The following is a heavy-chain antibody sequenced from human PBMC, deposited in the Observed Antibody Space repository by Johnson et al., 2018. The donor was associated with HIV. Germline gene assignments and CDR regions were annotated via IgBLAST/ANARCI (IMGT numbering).Heavy chain of an antibody. Sequence: VQLVESGGGLIQPGGSLRLSCAVSEFIVSLHYMSWVRQAPGKGLEWVSVFYTDGTTYYADSVKGRFIVSRDNSKNALSLQMNSLTTEDTAMYYCARGSLTDDSFAEWGQGTMVFVSS. J-gene: IGHJ3*01. D-gene: IGHD2-8*01. CDR3: ARGSLTDDSFAE. CDR2: FYTDGTT. CDR1: EFIVSLHY. V-gene: IGHV3-66*03.